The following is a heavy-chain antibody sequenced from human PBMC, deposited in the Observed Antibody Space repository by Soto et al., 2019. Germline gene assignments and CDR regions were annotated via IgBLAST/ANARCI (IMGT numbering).Heavy chain of an antibody. CDR1: GFTFSSYG. CDR3: AKSHVNYYYGMDV. Sequence: QPGGSLRLSCAASGFTFSSYGMHWVRQAPGKGLEWVAVISYDGSNKYYADSVKGRFTISRDNSKNTLYLQMNSLRAEDTAVYYCAKSHVNYYYGMDVWGQGTTVTVSS. CDR2: ISYDGSNK. V-gene: IGHV3-30*18. J-gene: IGHJ6*02.